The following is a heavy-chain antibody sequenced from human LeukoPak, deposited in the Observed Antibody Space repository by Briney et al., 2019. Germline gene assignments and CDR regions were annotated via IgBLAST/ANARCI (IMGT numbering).Heavy chain of an antibody. CDR1: GGSISSHY. V-gene: IGHV4-59*11. J-gene: IGHJ6*04. CDR2: IYYSGST. Sequence: PSETLSLTCTVSGGSISSHYWSWIRQPPGKGLEWIGYIYYSGSTDYNPSLKSRVTISVDTSKNQFSLKLSSVTVADTAVYYCAREARYDFWSGYYLVWGKGTTVTVSS. CDR3: AREARYDFWSGYYLV. D-gene: IGHD3-3*01.